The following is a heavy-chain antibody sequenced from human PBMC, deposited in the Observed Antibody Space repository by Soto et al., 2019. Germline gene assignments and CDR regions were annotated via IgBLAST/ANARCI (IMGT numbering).Heavy chain of an antibody. Sequence: ASVKVSCKASGYTFTSYYMHWVRQAPGQGLEWMGIINPSGGSTSYAQKFQGRVTMTRDTSTSTVYMELSSLRSEDTAVYYCARGIQLWPITYYFDYWGQGTLVTAPQ. J-gene: IGHJ4*02. CDR1: GYTFTSYY. D-gene: IGHD5-18*01. V-gene: IGHV1-46*01. CDR2: INPSGGST. CDR3: ARGIQLWPITYYFDY.